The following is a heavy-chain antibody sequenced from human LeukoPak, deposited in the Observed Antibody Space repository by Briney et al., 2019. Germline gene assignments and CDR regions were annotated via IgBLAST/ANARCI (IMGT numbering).Heavy chain of an antibody. CDR1: GFTFSSYS. CDR2: ISSSSGTI. V-gene: IGHV3-48*01. D-gene: IGHD3-9*01. J-gene: IGHJ4*02. Sequence: GGSLRLSCAASGFTFSSYSMNWVRQAPGKGLEWVSYISSSSGTIYYADSVKGRFTISRDNSKNTLYLQMNSLRAEDTAVYYCAKGELRYFDWLFGYWGQGTLVTVSS. CDR3: AKGELRYFDWLFGY.